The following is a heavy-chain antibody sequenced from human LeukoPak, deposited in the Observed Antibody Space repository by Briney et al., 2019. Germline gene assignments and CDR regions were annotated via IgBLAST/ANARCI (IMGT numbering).Heavy chain of an antibody. D-gene: IGHD3-22*01. CDR3: ARGARGYYYDSSGYYFDY. CDR2: IYYSGST. CDR1: GGSISSYY. V-gene: IGHV4-59*01. Sequence: SETLSLTCTVSGGSISSYYWSWSRQPPGKGLEWIGYIYYSGSTNYNPSLKSRVTISVDTSKNQFSLKLSSVTAADTAVYYCARGARGYYYDSSGYYFDYWGQGTLVTVSS. J-gene: IGHJ4*02.